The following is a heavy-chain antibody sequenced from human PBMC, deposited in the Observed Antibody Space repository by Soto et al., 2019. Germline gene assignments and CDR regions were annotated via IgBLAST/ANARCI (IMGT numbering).Heavy chain of an antibody. V-gene: IGHV1-69*08. CDR2: IIPILGRA. J-gene: IGHJ5*02. D-gene: IGHD2-2*01. CDR1: GGPFSSYH. Sequence: QVQLVQSGAEVKKPGSSVKLSCKASGGPFSSYHISWVRQAPGQGLEWVGRIIPILGRANNAQHFQGRVTITADTSTNTAYMELSSLTSEDTAVYYCAKVGGTTSSYWFDPWGHGTLVTVSS. CDR3: AKVGGTTSSYWFDP.